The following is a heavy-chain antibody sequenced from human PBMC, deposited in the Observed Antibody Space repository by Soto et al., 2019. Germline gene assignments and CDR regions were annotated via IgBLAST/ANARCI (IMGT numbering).Heavy chain of an antibody. V-gene: IGHV4-30-2*01. CDR3: ARATFFRKGXYDATDYYFFDY. D-gene: IGHD3-22*01. CDR2: IYYSGGT. Sequence: QLQLQESASGLVKPSQTLSLTCAVSGGSXSSGGFXWTWIRQPPGKGLEFIGYIYYSGGTYYNPSLKSRVTISIDRSKNQFSLRLSSVTAADTAVYYCARATFFRKGXYDATDYYFFDYWGQGTLVTVSS. CDR1: GGSXSSGGFX. J-gene: IGHJ4*02.